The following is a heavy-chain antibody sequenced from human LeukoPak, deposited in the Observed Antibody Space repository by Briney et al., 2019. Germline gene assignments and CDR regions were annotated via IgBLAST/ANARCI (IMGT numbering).Heavy chain of an antibody. CDR3: ARRRYSGSSQHFDY. CDR2: IKQDGSEK. V-gene: IGHV3-7*01. J-gene: IGHJ4*02. CDR1: GFTFSSYW. Sequence: PGGSLRLSSAASGFTFSSYWMSWVRQAPGKGLEWVANIKQDGSEKYYVDSVKGRSTISRDNAKNSLYLQMNSLRAEDTAVYYCARRRYSGSSQHFDYWGQGTLVTVSS. D-gene: IGHD1-26*01.